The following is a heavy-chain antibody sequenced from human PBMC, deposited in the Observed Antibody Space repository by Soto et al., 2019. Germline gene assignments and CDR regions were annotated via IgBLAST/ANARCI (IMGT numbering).Heavy chain of an antibody. CDR1: GYTFTSYA. V-gene: IGHV1-3*01. CDR2: INAGNGNT. CDR3: ARAPVTNYNWFDP. J-gene: IGHJ5*02. Sequence: QVQLVQSGAEVKKPGASVKVSCKASGYTFTSYAMHWVRQAPGQRLEWMGWINAGNGNTKYSQKFQGRVTITRDTSASTAYMELSSLRSEDTAVYYCARAPVTNYNWFDPWGQGTLVTVSS. D-gene: IGHD4-4*01.